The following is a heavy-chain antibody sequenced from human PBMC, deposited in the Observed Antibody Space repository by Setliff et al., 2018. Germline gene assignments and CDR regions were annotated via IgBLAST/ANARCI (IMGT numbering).Heavy chain of an antibody. D-gene: IGHD2-21*02. V-gene: IGHV4-34*01. CDR1: GGSISPYY. CDR2: INHSGST. J-gene: IGHJ4*02. Sequence: PSETLSLTCSVSGGSISPYYWIWIRQPPGKGLEWIGEINHSGSTNYNPSLKSRVTISVDTSKNQFSLKLSSVAAADTAVYYCARGFDVCGGGACYTDGPYYFDYWGLGTLVTVSS. CDR3: ARGFDVCGGGACYTDGPYYFDY.